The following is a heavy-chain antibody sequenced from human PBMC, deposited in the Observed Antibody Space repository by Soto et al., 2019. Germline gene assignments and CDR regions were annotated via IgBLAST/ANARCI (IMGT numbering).Heavy chain of an antibody. CDR2: ISYDGSNK. V-gene: IGHV3-30*18. Sequence: GGSLRLSCAASGFTLSSYGMHWVRQAPGKGLEWVAVISYDGSNKYYADSVKGRFTISRDNSKNTLYLQMNSLRAEDTAVYYCAKGRYYYDSPYGMDVWGQGTTVTVSS. J-gene: IGHJ6*02. D-gene: IGHD3-22*01. CDR3: AKGRYYYDSPYGMDV. CDR1: GFTLSSYG.